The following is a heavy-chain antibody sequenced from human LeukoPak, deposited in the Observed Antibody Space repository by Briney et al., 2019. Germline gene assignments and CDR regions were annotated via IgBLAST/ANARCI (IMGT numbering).Heavy chain of an antibody. V-gene: IGHV3-20*04. Sequence: GGSLRLSCVASGFTFNDSGMSWVRQAPGKGLEWISGINWNGRSRGYADSVKGRFTISRDNAKNSLYLEMNSLRAEDTALYFCARPLGITGTTPFDFWGQGTRVTVSS. CDR2: INWNGRSR. CDR1: GFTFNDSG. J-gene: IGHJ4*02. D-gene: IGHD1-7*01. CDR3: ARPLGITGTTPFDF.